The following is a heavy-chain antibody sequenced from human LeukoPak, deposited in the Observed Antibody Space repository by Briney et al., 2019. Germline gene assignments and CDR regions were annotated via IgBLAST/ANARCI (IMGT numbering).Heavy chain of an antibody. CDR1: GGTFSSYA. CDR2: IIPIFGTA. Sequence: SVKVSCKASGGTFSSYAISWVRQAPGQGLEWMGGIIPIFGTANYAQKFQGRVTITADESTRTAYMELSSLRSEDTAVYYCNIGEFTHPLNFDYWGQGTLVTVSS. D-gene: IGHD3-10*01. V-gene: IGHV1-69*13. CDR3: NIGEFTHPLNFDY. J-gene: IGHJ4*02.